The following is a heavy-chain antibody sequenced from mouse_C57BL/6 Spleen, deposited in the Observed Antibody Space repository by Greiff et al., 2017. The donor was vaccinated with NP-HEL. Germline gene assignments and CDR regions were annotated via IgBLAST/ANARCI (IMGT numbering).Heavy chain of an antibody. J-gene: IGHJ2*01. CDR1: GFTFTAYY. CDR3: ARYILPHYFDY. CDR2: IRNKANGYTT. V-gene: IGHV7-3*01. Sequence: EVMLVESGGGLVQPGGSLSLSCAASGFTFTAYYMSWVRQPPGKALEWLGFIRNKANGYTTEYSASVKGRFTISRDNSQSILYLQMNALRAEDSATYYCARYILPHYFDYWGQGTTLTVSS.